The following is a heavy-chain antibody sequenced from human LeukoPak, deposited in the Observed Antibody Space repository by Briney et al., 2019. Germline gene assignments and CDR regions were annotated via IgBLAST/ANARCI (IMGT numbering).Heavy chain of an antibody. V-gene: IGHV3-23*01. CDR2: ISGSGGST. J-gene: IGHJ4*02. Sequence: GGTLRLSCAASGFTFSSYGMSWVRQAPGKGLEWVSVISGSGGSTYYADSVKGRFTISRDNSKNTLYLQMNSLRAEDTAVFYCAKGRYQLLSLYFFDYWGQGTLVTVSS. CDR1: GFTFSSYG. CDR3: AKGRYQLLSLYFFDY. D-gene: IGHD2-2*01.